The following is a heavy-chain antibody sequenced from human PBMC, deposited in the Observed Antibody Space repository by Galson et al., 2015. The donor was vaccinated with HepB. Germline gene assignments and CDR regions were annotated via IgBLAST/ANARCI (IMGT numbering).Heavy chain of an antibody. D-gene: IGHD6-13*01. CDR1: GFTFSSYA. V-gene: IGHV3-64D*06. CDR2: INSNGGST. Sequence: SLRLSCAASGFTFSSYAMYWVRQAPGKGLEYVAAINSNGGSTYYADSVTGRFTISRDNSKNTLYLQMSSLRAEDTAVYYCVRFSSSSTQGYWGQGTLVTVSS. J-gene: IGHJ4*02. CDR3: VRFSSSSTQGY.